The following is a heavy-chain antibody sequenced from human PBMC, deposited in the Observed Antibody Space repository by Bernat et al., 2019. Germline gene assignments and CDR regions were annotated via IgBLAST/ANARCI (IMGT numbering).Heavy chain of an antibody. CDR2: ISAYNGNT. CDR1: GYTFTSYG. V-gene: IGHV1-18*01. CDR3: ARDLSWPVAVAGTSYVQH. J-gene: IGHJ1*01. D-gene: IGHD6-19*01. Sequence: QVQLVQSGAEVKKPGASVKVSCKASGYTFTSYGISWVRQAPGQGLEWMGWISAYNGNTNYAQKLQGRVTMTTDTSTSTAYMELRSLRSDDTAVYYCARDLSWPVAVAGTSYVQHWGQGTLVTVSS.